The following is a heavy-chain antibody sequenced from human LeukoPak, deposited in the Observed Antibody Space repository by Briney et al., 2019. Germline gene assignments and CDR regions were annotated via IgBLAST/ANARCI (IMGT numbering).Heavy chain of an antibody. J-gene: IGHJ4*02. V-gene: IGHV3-23*01. Sequence: GGSLRLSCAASGFTFSSYAMSWVRQAPGKGLEWVSAISGSGGSTYYADSVKGRFTISRDNSKNTLYLQMNRLRAEDTAVYYCAKDGEYYYDSSGYMDWGQGTLVTVSS. CDR3: AKDGEYYYDSSGYMD. CDR2: ISGSGGST. CDR1: GFTFSSYA. D-gene: IGHD3-22*01.